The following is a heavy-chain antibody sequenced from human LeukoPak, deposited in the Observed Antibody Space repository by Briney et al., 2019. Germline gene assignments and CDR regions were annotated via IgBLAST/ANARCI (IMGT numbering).Heavy chain of an antibody. CDR3: AREYYDFWSGGSIPYFDY. J-gene: IGHJ4*02. Sequence: AASVKVSCTASGYTFTSYGISWVRQAPGQGLEWMGWISAYNGNTNYAQKLQGRVTMTTDTSTSTAYMELSSLRSEDTAVYYCAREYYDFWSGGSIPYFDYWGQGTLVTVSS. CDR2: ISAYNGNT. V-gene: IGHV1-18*01. CDR1: GYTFTSYG. D-gene: IGHD3-3*01.